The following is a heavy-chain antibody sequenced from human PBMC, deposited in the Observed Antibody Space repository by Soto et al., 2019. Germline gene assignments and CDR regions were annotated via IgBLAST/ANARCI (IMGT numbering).Heavy chain of an antibody. D-gene: IGHD5-18*01. V-gene: IGHV3-33*01. CDR2: IWYDGSNK. J-gene: IGHJ4*02. CDR1: GFTFSSYG. Sequence: PGGSLRLSCAASGFTFSSYGMHWVRQAPGKGLEWVAVIWYDGSNKYYADSVKGRFTISRDNSKNTLYLQMNSLRAEDTAVYYCARARTSMVTYYFDYWGQGTLVTVSS. CDR3: ARARTSMVTYYFDY.